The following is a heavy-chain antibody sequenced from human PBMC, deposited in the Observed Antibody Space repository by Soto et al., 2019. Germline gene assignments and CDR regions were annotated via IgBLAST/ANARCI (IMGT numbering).Heavy chain of an antibody. CDR2: INHSGST. D-gene: IGHD5-18*01. Sequence: SETLSLTCAVYGGSFSGYYWSWIRQPPGKGLEWIGEINHSGSTNYNPSLKSRVTISVDTSKNQFSLKLSSVTAADTAVYYCARYDVDTAMVNDYWGQGTLVTVSS. CDR1: GGSFSGYY. CDR3: ARYDVDTAMVNDY. J-gene: IGHJ4*02. V-gene: IGHV4-34*09.